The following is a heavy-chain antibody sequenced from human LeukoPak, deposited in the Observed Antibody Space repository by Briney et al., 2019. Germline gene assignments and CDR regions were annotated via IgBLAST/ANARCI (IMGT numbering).Heavy chain of an antibody. CDR1: GSTISTYW. CDR2: TKQDGSDK. V-gene: IGHV3-7*01. D-gene: IGHD3-3*01. CDR3: ATVRSGYVFDY. J-gene: IGHJ4*02. Sequence: PGGSLRLSCAASGSTISTYWMSWVRQAPGKGLEWVANTKQDGSDKYYVDSVKGRFTISRDNAKNSLSLQMNGLRAEDTAVYYCATVRSGYVFDYWGQGTLVTVSS.